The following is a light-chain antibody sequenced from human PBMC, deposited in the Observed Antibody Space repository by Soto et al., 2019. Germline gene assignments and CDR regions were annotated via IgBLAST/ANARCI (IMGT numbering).Light chain of an antibody. Sequence: QSALTQPASVSGSPGQSITISCTGTSSDVGGYNYVSWFQKHPGKAPKLVIYEVSNRPSGVSNRFSGSKSGNTASLTISGLQAEDEADYYCTSYTSSSIDVVLGGGTKLTVL. J-gene: IGLJ2*01. CDR2: EVS. CDR1: SSDVGGYNY. V-gene: IGLV2-14*01. CDR3: TSYTSSSIDVV.